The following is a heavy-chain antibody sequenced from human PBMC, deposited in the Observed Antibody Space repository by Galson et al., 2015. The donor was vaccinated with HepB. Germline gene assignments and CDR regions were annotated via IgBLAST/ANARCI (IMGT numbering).Heavy chain of an antibody. Sequence: SLRLYCAASGFTDSSHYMSWVPQAQGRGLGCVPVFYSGGNTDYADSVRGRFIISRDNSKNTLYLQMHSLRVEDTAVYYCARGYSRSWYSGLGFWGQGTLVTVSS. CDR2: FYSGGNT. CDR1: GFTDSSHY. CDR3: ARGYSRSWYSGLGF. J-gene: IGHJ4*02. D-gene: IGHD6-13*01. V-gene: IGHV3-53*01.